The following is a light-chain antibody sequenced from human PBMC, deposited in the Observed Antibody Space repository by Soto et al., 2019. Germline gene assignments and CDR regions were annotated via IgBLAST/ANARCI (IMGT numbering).Light chain of an antibody. CDR3: QSYDNSLREV. V-gene: IGLV1-40*01. CDR1: SSNIGAGYD. Sequence: QSVLTQPPSVSGAPGQRVTISCTGSSSNIGAGYDVHWYQQLPGTAPKLLIYGNNNRPSGVPDRFSGSKSGTSASLAITGLQAEDEADYYCQSYDNSLREVFGTGTKVTVL. J-gene: IGLJ1*01. CDR2: GNN.